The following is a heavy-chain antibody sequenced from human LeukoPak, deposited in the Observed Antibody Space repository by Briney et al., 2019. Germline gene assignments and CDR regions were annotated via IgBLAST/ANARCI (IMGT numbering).Heavy chain of an antibody. CDR1: GFTFSSYS. CDR2: ISSSSSYI. CDR3: ARDLGTTVTTYLDY. Sequence: KPGGSLRLSCAASGFTFSSYSMNWVRQAPGRGLEWVSSISSSSSYIYYADSVKGRFTISRDNAKNSLYLQMNSLRAEDTAVYYCARDLGTTVTTYLDYWGQGTLVTVSS. V-gene: IGHV3-21*01. J-gene: IGHJ4*02. D-gene: IGHD4-17*01.